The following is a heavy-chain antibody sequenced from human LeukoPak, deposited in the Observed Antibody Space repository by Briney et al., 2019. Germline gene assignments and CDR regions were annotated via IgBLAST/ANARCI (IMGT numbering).Heavy chain of an antibody. V-gene: IGHV3-23*01. J-gene: IGHJ4*02. CDR3: VREGLRPYFDY. Sequence: GGSLRLSCAASGFTLNTYPMSWVRQAPGKGLEWVSAITGSGSNIYYADSVKGRFTISRDNSKNTLYLLMNSLRGEDTAVYYCVREGLRPYFDYWGQGTLVTVSS. CDR2: ITGSGSNI. CDR1: GFTLNTYP.